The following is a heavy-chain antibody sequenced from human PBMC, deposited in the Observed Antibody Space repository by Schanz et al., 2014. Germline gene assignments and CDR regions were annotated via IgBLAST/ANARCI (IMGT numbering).Heavy chain of an antibody. Sequence: EVQLVESGGGLVQPRGSLRLSCAASEFSFSSFAMHWVRQAPGKGLEWVSYISSSSSTIYYAGSVKGRFTISRDNAKNSLYLQMNSLRAEDTGVYYCARGCDVVTKVLDVWGKGTMVTVSS. J-gene: IGHJ6*04. CDR3: ARGCDVVTKVLDV. D-gene: IGHD5-12*01. CDR2: ISSSSSTI. V-gene: IGHV3-48*01. CDR1: EFSFSSFA.